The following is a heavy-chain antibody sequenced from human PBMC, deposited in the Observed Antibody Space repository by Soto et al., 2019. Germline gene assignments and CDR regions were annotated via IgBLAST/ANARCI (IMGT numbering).Heavy chain of an antibody. Sequence: PGGYLRLSCAASGFIFENFGISWVRQAPGKGLEWISSISGSGFKKYYADSVKGRFTISRDNSKSTVYLELNNLSAEDTAVYHCAKNQGVELVPLATVDWFDPWCQGSVVTVST. CDR1: GFIFENFG. J-gene: IGHJ5*02. D-gene: IGHD1-26*01. CDR3: AKNQGVELVPLATVDWFDP. CDR2: ISGSGFKK. V-gene: IGHV3-23*01.